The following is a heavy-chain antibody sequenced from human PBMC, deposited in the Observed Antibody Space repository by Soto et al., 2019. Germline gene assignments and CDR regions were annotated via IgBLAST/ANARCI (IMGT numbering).Heavy chain of an antibody. CDR2: IIPIFGTA. CDR3: ARDNRSRAARPDYYYYYGMDV. J-gene: IGHJ6*02. V-gene: IGHV1-69*13. Sequence: ASVKVSCKASGGTFSSYAISWVRQAPGQGLEWMGGIIPIFGTANYAQKFQGRVTITADESTSTAYMELSSLRSEDTAVYYCARDNRSRAARPDYYYYYGMDVWGQGTTVTV. CDR1: GGTFSSYA. D-gene: IGHD6-6*01.